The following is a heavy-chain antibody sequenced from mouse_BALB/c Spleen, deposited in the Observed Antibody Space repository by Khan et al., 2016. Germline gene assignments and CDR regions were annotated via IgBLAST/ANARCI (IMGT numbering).Heavy chain of an antibody. D-gene: IGHD1-1*01. V-gene: IGHV9-3-1*01. J-gene: IGHJ2*01. Sequence: QIQLVQSGPELKKPGETVKISCKASGYTFTNYGMNWVKQAPGKGLKWMGWINTYTGEPTYADDFKGRFACSLETYASTAYLQINNLQTEATPTYFYAPTVRYLFDYCGHGTTLTLSS. CDR2: INTYTGEP. CDR3: APTVRYLFDY. CDR1: GYTFTNYG.